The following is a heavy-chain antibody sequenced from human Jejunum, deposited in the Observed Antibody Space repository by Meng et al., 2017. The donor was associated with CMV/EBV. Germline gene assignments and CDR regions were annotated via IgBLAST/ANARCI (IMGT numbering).Heavy chain of an antibody. J-gene: IGHJ4*02. CDR1: GGSVSSASYL. V-gene: IGHV4-61*02. CDR2: MYSSGST. D-gene: IGHD3-9*01. CDR3: ARMTGTNYFDY. Sequence: QRRDAWPGLVKPSPPLSLPCFVSGGSVSSASYLGGWIRQPAGKGLEGIGRMYSSGSTYYNPSLKSRLTMSIDTSKNQFSLELSSVTAADTAVYYCARMTGTNYFDYWGQGTLVTVSS.